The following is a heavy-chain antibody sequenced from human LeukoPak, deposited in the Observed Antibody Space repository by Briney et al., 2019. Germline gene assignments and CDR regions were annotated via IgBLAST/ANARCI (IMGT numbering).Heavy chain of an antibody. V-gene: IGHV3-66*01. Sequence: PGGSLRLSCAASGFTFSSYAMSWVRQAPGKGLEWVSVIYSGGSTYYADSVKGRFTISRDNSKNTLYLQMNSLRAEDTAVYYCAGIVVVPAADYYYYGMDVWGQGTTVTVSS. J-gene: IGHJ6*02. CDR1: GFTFSSYA. CDR3: AGIVVVPAADYYYYGMDV. CDR2: IYSGGST. D-gene: IGHD2-2*01.